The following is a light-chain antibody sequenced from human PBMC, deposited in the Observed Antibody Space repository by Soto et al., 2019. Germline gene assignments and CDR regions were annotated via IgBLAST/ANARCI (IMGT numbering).Light chain of an antibody. Sequence: IFFTQFPGTLSLSPVERATLSCMASQSVTSSSLAWYQQKVGRAPRVLIYGASNRATGIPDRFSGSGSGTDFTLTITRLEPEDFAVYYCQQYGSSPRTFGQGTRLEIK. V-gene: IGKV3-20*01. CDR1: QSVTSSS. CDR2: GAS. J-gene: IGKJ5*01. CDR3: QQYGSSPRT.